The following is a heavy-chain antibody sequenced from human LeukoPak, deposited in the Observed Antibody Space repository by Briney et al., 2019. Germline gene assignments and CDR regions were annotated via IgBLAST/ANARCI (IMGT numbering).Heavy chain of an antibody. D-gene: IGHD6-19*01. CDR3: ARSLYSSGSSTFDY. J-gene: IGHJ4*02. Sequence: PGGSLRLSCAASRFTFSSYNMNWVRQAPGKGLEWVSYISSSSSTIYYADSVKGRFTISRDNAKNSLYLQMNSLRAEDTAVYYCARSLYSSGSSTFDYWGQGTLVTVSS. CDR2: ISSSSSTI. CDR1: RFTFSSYN. V-gene: IGHV3-48*04.